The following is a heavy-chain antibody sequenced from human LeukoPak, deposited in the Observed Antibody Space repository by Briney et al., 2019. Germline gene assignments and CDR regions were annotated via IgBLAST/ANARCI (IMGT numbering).Heavy chain of an antibody. CDR1: GFTFSSYW. J-gene: IGHJ6*03. CDR3: ARGAAAGRYDYYYMDV. D-gene: IGHD6-13*01. Sequence: PGGSLRLSCAASGFTFSSYWMSWVRQAPGKGLEWVANIKQDGSEKYYVDSVKGRFTISRDNAKNSLYLQMNSLRAEDTAVYYCARGAAAGRYDYYYMDVWGKGTTVTVSS. CDR2: IKQDGSEK. V-gene: IGHV3-7*01.